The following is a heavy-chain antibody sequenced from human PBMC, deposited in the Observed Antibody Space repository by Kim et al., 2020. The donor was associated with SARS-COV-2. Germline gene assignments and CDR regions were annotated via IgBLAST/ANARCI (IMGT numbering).Heavy chain of an antibody. CDR3: AKEGRAAAGGYGLDY. V-gene: IGHV3-30*18. CDR2: ISYDGSKT. J-gene: IGHJ4*02. D-gene: IGHD6-13*01. CDR1: GFTLSSYG. Sequence: GGSLRLSCAASGFTLSSYGMHWVRQAPGKGLEWVAVISYDGSKTYYADSVKGRFTISRDTSKNTLYLQVNSLRTEDTAVYYCAKEGRAAAGGYGLDYWGQGTLVTVSS.